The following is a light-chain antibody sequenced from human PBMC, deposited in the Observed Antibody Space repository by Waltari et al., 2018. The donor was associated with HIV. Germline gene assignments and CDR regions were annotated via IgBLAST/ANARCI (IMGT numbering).Light chain of an antibody. V-gene: IGLV2-14*01. CDR2: EVS. Sequence: QSALTQPDSVSGSPGQSITISCTGTSSDVGGYNYVSWSQQHPGKAPKLMIYEVSNRPSGVSNRFSGSKSGNTASLTISGLQAEDEADYYCSSYTSSSPVFGGGTKLTVL. CDR3: SSYTSSSPV. CDR1: SSDVGGYNY. J-gene: IGLJ2*01.